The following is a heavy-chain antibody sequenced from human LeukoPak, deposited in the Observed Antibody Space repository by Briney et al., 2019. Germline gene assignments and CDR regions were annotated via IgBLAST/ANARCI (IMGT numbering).Heavy chain of an antibody. CDR3: ARGGPLSSRYIGPHWFDP. J-gene: IGHJ5*02. D-gene: IGHD3-22*01. V-gene: IGHV4-30-2*01. CDR2: IYHSGST. Sequence: SETLSLTCAASGGSISSGGYSWSWIGQPPGKGLEWIGYIYHSGSTYYNPSLKRRVTISVDRSKNQFSLKLSSVTAADTAVYYCARGGPLSSRYIGPHWFDPWGQGTLVTVSS. CDR1: GGSISSGGYS.